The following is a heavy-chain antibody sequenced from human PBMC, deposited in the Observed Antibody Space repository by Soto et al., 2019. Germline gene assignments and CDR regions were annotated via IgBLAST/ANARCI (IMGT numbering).Heavy chain of an antibody. V-gene: IGHV3-11*06. Sequence: GGSLRLSCAASGFTFSDYYRSWIRQAPGKGLEWVSYISGSNIYTNFPDSVKGRFTISRDNAKNSLYLQMNSLRAEDTAVYYCARPTGTYRDYYFDYWGQGTQVTVYS. CDR1: GFTFSDYY. CDR3: ARPTGTYRDYYFDY. D-gene: IGHD3-16*01. J-gene: IGHJ4*02. CDR2: ISGSNIYT.